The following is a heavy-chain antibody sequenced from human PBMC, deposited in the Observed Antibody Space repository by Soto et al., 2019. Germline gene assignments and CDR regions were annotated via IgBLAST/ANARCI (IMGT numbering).Heavy chain of an antibody. V-gene: IGHV3-7*01. CDR3: ARIRSHRFDY. J-gene: IGHJ4*02. CDR2: IKQDGSEK. Sequence: EVQLVESGGGLVQPGGSLRLSCAASGFTFSNYWMSWVRQAPGKGLEWVANIKQDGSEKYYVDSVKGPFTISGVSAKNSLYLQGNSLGVEVTAVYYGARIRSHRFDYWGQGTLVAVSS. CDR1: GFTFSNYW.